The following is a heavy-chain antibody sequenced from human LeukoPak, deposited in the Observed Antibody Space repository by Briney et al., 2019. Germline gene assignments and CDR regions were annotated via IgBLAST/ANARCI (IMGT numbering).Heavy chain of an antibody. CDR2: ISPNTGAT. Sequence: ASVKVSCKPSGYTFTGYYLHWVRQAPGQALEWMGWISPNTGATVYAQNFQDRVTMSRDTSIDTAYVDLSSLRSDDTAVYYCARDRVGSGWPRPYYFEFWGQGTLVTVSS. CDR3: ARDRVGSGWPRPYYFEF. CDR1: GYTFTGYY. D-gene: IGHD6-19*01. J-gene: IGHJ4*02. V-gene: IGHV1-2*02.